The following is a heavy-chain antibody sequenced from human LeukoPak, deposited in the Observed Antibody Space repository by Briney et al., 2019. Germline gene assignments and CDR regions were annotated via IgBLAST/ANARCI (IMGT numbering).Heavy chain of an antibody. CDR2: IWYDGSNK. J-gene: IGHJ6*02. CDR1: GFTFSSYG. CDR3: ARGGLTGGYDRYYYYGMDV. Sequence: PGGSLRLSCAASGFTFSSYGMHWVRQAPGKGLEWVAVIWYDGSNKYYADSVKGRFTISRDNSKNTLYLQMNSLRAEDTAVYYCARGGLTGGYDRYYYYGMDVWGQGTTVTVSS. D-gene: IGHD5-12*01. V-gene: IGHV3-33*01.